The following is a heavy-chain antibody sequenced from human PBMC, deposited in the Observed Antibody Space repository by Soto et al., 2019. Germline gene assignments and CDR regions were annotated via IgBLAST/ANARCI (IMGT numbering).Heavy chain of an antibody. V-gene: IGHV3-33*01. Sequence: GGSLRLSCAASGFSFSSYDIHWVRQAPGKGLEWVAVIWYDGSNKYYADSVKGRFIISRDNSKNTLYLQMNSLRADDTAVYYCARGGGDGRKAFDYWGQGVLVTVSS. CDR3: ARGGGDGRKAFDY. CDR2: IWYDGSNK. CDR1: GFSFSSYD. J-gene: IGHJ4*02. D-gene: IGHD3-16*01.